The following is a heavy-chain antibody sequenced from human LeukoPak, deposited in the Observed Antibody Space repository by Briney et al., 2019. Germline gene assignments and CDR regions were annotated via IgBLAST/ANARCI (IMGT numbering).Heavy chain of an antibody. D-gene: IGHD3-3*01. V-gene: IGHV1-69*05. CDR2: IIPIFGTA. Sequence: GSSVKVSCKASGGTFSSYAISWVRQAPGQGLEGMGGIIPIFGTANYAQKFQGRVTITTDESTSTAYMELSSLRSEDTAVYYCASTPGVLRFLEWPGSLDYWGQGTLVTVSP. CDR1: GGTFSSYA. CDR3: ASTPGVLRFLEWPGSLDY. J-gene: IGHJ4*02.